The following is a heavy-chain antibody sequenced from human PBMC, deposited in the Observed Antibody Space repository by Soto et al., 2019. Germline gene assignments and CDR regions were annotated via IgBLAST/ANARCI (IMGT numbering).Heavy chain of an antibody. D-gene: IGHD6-13*01. CDR3: AHGPWYSSSWNRGFDY. CDR1: EFSLGTSVVG. CDR2: IYWNDDK. V-gene: IGHV2-5*01. Sequence: GPTLVNHTQTLTLTCTFSEFSLGTSVVGVGWIRQPPGKALEWLAVIYWNDDKRYSPSLKSRLTITKDTSKNQVVLTMTNMDPVDTATYYCAHGPWYSSSWNRGFDYWGQGTLVTVSS. J-gene: IGHJ4*02.